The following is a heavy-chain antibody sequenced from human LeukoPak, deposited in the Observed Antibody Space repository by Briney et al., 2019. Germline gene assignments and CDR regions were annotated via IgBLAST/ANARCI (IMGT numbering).Heavy chain of an antibody. CDR3: ARGVAWANWFDP. CDR1: GGSISSYY. D-gene: IGHD1-26*01. J-gene: IGHJ5*02. Sequence: SETLSLTCTVSGGSISSYYWSWIRQPPGKGLEWIGYIYYSGSTNYNPSLKSRVTIPVDTSKNQFSLKLSSVTAADTAVYYCARGVAWANWFDPWGQGTLVTVSS. CDR2: IYYSGST. V-gene: IGHV4-59*08.